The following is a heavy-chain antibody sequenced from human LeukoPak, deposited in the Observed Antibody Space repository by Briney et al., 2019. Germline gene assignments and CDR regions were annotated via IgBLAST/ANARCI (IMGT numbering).Heavy chain of an antibody. CDR2: INHSGST. Sequence: SETLSLTCAVYGGSFSGYYWSWIRQPPGKGLEWIGEINHSGSTNYNPSLKSRVTISVDTSKNQSSLKLSSVTAADTAVYYCARDLTGDAFDIWGQGTMVTVSS. D-gene: IGHD7-27*01. J-gene: IGHJ3*02. V-gene: IGHV4-34*01. CDR1: GGSFSGYY. CDR3: ARDLTGDAFDI.